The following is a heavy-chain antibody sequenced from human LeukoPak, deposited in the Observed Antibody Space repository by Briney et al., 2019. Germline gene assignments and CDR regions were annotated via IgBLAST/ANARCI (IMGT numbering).Heavy chain of an antibody. Sequence: PGGSLSLSCAASGFPVSSNYMSWVRQAPGKGLEWVSVIYSGGSTYYADSVKGRFTISRDNSKNTLYLQMNSLRAEDTAVYYCAREGRGGDRYYYYYMDVWGKGTTVTVSS. CDR2: IYSGGST. CDR1: GFPVSSNY. J-gene: IGHJ6*03. CDR3: AREGRGGDRYYYYYMDV. D-gene: IGHD2-21*02. V-gene: IGHV3-53*01.